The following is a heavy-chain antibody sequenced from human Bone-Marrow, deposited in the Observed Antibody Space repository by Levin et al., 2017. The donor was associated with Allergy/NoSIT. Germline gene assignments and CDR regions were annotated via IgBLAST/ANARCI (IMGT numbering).Heavy chain of an antibody. J-gene: IGHJ4*02. V-gene: IGHV1-2*07. CDR1: GYTFIGYN. CDR3: ARQFDSGYDSAYFDY. D-gene: IGHD5-12*01. CDR2: INPDNGDT. Sequence: ASVKVSCKTSGYTFIGYNIYWVRQAPGEGLQWMGWINPDNGDTHYVHKFHDRVTMTRDTSISTAYLDLSRLTSDDTAVYYCARQFDSGYDSAYFDYWGQGALVTVSS.